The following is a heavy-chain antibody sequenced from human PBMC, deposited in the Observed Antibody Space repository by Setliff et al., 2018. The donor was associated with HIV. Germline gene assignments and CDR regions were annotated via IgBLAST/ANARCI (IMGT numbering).Heavy chain of an antibody. CDR1: GGSISSTSYY. J-gene: IGHJ4*02. D-gene: IGHD3-16*02. CDR3: ARYRRPPYYLDY. V-gene: IGHV4-39*07. CDR2: IYYSGGT. Sequence: SETLSLTCTVSGGSISSTSYYWGWIRQPPGKGLEWIGNIYYSGGTDYHPSLKSRVTISVDTSKNQFSLKLGSVTVADTAVYYCARYRRPPYYLDYWGQGTLVTVSS.